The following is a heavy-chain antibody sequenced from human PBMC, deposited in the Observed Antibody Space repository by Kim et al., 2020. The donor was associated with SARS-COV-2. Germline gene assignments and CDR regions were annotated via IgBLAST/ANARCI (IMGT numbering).Heavy chain of an antibody. D-gene: IGHD6-19*01. V-gene: IGHV3-23*01. CDR3: AKHLHVSSVTFYWYFDL. CDR1: PSNAA. Sequence: GRSLRLSCAATPSNAAMSWVRQAPGKGLEWVSGIFGSGSGTYYADSVKGRFTISRDNSKNMVYLQMNDLRVDDTAVYYCAKHLHVSSVTFYWYFDLWGRGTRVTVSS. J-gene: IGHJ2*01. CDR2: IFGSGSGT.